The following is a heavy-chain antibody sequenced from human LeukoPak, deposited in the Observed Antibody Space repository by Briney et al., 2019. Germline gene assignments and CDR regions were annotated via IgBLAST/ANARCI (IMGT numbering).Heavy chain of an antibody. CDR3: ARGSGDSSGYYPL. CDR1: GFTFSSYE. Sequence: GGSLRLSCAASGFTFSSYEMNWVRQAPGTGLEWVSYISSSGSTIYYADSVKGRFTISRDNAKNSLYLQMNSLRAEDTAVYYCARGSGDSSGYYPLWGQGTLVTVSS. D-gene: IGHD3-22*01. CDR2: ISSSGSTI. J-gene: IGHJ4*02. V-gene: IGHV3-48*03.